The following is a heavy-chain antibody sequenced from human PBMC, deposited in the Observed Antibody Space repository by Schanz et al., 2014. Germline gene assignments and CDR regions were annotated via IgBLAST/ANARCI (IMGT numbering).Heavy chain of an antibody. Sequence: EVQLVESGGGLVKPGGSLRLSCVTSGFTFGAYTMNWVRQAPGKGLEWVSSISSRSSYIYYTDSVKGRFTISRDNSKNTLYLQMNSLRAEDTAVYYCARDQYSINWYLLIRGMDVWGQGTTVTVSS. J-gene: IGHJ6*02. CDR2: ISSRSSYI. CDR3: ARDQYSINWYLLIRGMDV. D-gene: IGHD6-13*01. V-gene: IGHV3-21*01. CDR1: GFTFGAYT.